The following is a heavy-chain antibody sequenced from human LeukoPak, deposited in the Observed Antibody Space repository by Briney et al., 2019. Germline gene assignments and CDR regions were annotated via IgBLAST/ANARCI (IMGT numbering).Heavy chain of an antibody. D-gene: IGHD6-13*01. CDR1: GGSISSYY. Sequence: KASETLSLTCTVSGGSISSYYWRWIRQPAGKGLEWIGRIYTSGSTNYNPSLKSRVTMSVDTSKNQFSLKLSSVTAADTAVYYCARDRIAATGENWFDPWGQGTLVTVSS. CDR2: IYTSGST. CDR3: ARDRIAATGENWFDP. V-gene: IGHV4-4*07. J-gene: IGHJ5*02.